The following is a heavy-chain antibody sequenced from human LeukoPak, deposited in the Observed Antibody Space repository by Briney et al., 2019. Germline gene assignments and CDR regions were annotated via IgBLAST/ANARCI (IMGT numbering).Heavy chain of an antibody. CDR2: IKQDGSAK. V-gene: IGHV3-7*03. Sequence: PGGSLRLSCAASGFTFSNYWMNWVRQAPGKGLEWVANIKQDGSAKHYVDSVKGRFAISRGNAKNSLYLQMNSLRAEDTALYYCAKSLPTWIHLAFDIWGQGTMVTVSS. CDR3: AKSLPTWIHLAFDI. J-gene: IGHJ3*02. CDR1: GFTFSNYW. D-gene: IGHD5-18*01.